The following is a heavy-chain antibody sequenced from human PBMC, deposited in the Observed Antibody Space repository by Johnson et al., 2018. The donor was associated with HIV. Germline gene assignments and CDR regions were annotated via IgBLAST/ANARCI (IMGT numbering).Heavy chain of an antibody. Sequence: VLLVESGGGLVQPGGSLRLSCATSGFTVSNNYMSWVRQAPGKGLEWVSGINWNGGSTGYADSVQGRFTIARDNSKNTLYLQMNSLRAEDTAVYYCARGSYNFWSGEREAFDIWGQGTMVTVSS. CDR1: GFTVSNNY. J-gene: IGHJ3*02. D-gene: IGHD3-3*01. CDR3: ARGSYNFWSGEREAFDI. CDR2: INWNGGST. V-gene: IGHV3-66*02.